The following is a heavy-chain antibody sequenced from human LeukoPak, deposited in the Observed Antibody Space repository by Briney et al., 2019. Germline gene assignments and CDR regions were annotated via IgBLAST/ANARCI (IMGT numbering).Heavy chain of an antibody. Sequence: GGSLRLSCAASGFTFSSYGMNWVRQAPGKGLEWVSSISSSSSYIYYADSVKGGFTISRDNAKNSLYLQMNSLRAEDTAVYYCARASSGYSDYWGQGTLVTVSS. V-gene: IGHV3-21*01. CDR3: ARASSGYSDY. CDR2: ISSSSSYI. CDR1: GFTFSSYG. J-gene: IGHJ4*02. D-gene: IGHD3-22*01.